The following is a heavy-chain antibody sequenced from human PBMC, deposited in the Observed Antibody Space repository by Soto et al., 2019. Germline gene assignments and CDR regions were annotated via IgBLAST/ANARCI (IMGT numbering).Heavy chain of an antibody. CDR1: GFSVTDHY. V-gene: IGHV3-53*01. J-gene: IGHJ4*02. CDR3: ARSFNDWPNYFDY. CDR2: LYTGGSA. D-gene: IGHD3-9*01. Sequence: PGGSLRLSCAASGFSVTDHYMTWVRQAPGKGLEWVSVLYTGGSAYYGDSVKGRFTISRDSSTNTLYLQMNSLKVGDTAFYFCARSFNDWPNYFDYWSEGTLVTVYS.